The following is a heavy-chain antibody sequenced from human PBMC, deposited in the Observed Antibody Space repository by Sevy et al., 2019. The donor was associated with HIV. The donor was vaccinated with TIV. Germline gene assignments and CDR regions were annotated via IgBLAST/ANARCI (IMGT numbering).Heavy chain of an antibody. CDR1: GFTVNSNY. J-gene: IGHJ4*02. CDR3: ARGKSGYGYALNY. Sequence: GGSLRLSCAASGFTVNSNYMTWVRQAPGKGLEGVSVIHSDDTTYHADSVKDRFTISRDNFKNTLYLHMSSLRAEDTSVYYCARGKSGYGYALNYWGQGTLVTISS. V-gene: IGHV3-66*01. D-gene: IGHD5-18*01. CDR2: IHSDDTT.